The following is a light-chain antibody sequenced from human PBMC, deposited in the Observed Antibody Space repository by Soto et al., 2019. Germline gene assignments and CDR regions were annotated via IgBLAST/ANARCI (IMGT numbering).Light chain of an antibody. CDR3: QNYNGDPFT. J-gene: IGKJ1*01. Sequence: DILMTQSPSSLSASVGDRVTITCRASQGISTYLVWYQQKPGTVPKLLIFAASTLQSGVPSRFSDSGSGPDFTLNISSLQPEDVATYYCQNYNGDPFTFGQGTKVEIK. CDR1: QGISTY. V-gene: IGKV1-27*01. CDR2: AAS.